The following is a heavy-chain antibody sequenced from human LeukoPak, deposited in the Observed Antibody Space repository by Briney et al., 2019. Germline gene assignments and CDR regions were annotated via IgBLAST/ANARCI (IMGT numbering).Heavy chain of an antibody. CDR1: GFKFDDYA. J-gene: IGHJ4*02. Sequence: GGSLRLSCAAAGFKFDDYAMHWVRQAPGKGLEWVSGIDWNSGSMGYADSVKGRFTISRDNAKNSLYLQMNSLRAEDTAVYYCARDDAVPAAMDYWGQGTLVTVSS. V-gene: IGHV3-9*01. CDR2: IDWNSGSM. D-gene: IGHD2-2*01. CDR3: ARDDAVPAAMDY.